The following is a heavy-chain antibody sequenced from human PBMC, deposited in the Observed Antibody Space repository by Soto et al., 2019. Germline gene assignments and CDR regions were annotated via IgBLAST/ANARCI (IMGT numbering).Heavy chain of an antibody. D-gene: IGHD2-15*01. Sequence: SQTLSLTCAISGDSVSSNSAAWNWIRQSPSRGLEWLGRTYYRSKWYNDYAVSVKSRITINPDTSKNQFSLQLNSVTPEDTAVYYCARERDIPAYCSGGSCYSNTLDYWGQGTLVTVSS. CDR2: TYYRSKWYN. V-gene: IGHV6-1*01. J-gene: IGHJ4*02. CDR3: ARERDIPAYCSGGSCYSNTLDY. CDR1: GDSVSSNSAA.